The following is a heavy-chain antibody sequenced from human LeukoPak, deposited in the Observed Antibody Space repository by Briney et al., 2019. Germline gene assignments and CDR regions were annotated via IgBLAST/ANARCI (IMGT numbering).Heavy chain of an antibody. CDR3: AKDVGKWESLHFFDY. Sequence: GGSLRLSCLTSGFTFSTNAMSWVRQAPGKGLEWISGISGSGASTYYADSVTGRFTISRDNSRNTLYLQMNSLKGDDTAVYYCAKDVGKWESLHFFDYWGQGTLVTVSS. D-gene: IGHD1-26*01. CDR2: ISGSGAST. J-gene: IGHJ4*02. V-gene: IGHV3-23*01. CDR1: GFTFSTNA.